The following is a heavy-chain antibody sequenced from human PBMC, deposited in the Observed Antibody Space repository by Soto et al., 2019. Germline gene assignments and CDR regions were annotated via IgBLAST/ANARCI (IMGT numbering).Heavy chain of an antibody. J-gene: IGHJ5*02. CDR2: IYYSGST. D-gene: IGHD6-6*01. V-gene: IGHV4-31*03. Sequence: PSEPLSLPCTVSGGSISCAGYYWIWILQHPGKGLEWIGYIYYSGSTYYNPSLKSRVTISVDTSKNQFSLKLSSVTAADTAVYYCAREKVWYSSSSRGGWFDPWRQGNLVTVSS. CDR1: GGSISCAGYY. CDR3: AREKVWYSSSSRGGWFDP.